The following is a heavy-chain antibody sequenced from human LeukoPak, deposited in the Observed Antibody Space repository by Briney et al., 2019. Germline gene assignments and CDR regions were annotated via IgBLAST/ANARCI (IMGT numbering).Heavy chain of an antibody. D-gene: IGHD2-2*02. Sequence: GGSLRLSCAASGFTFSSYGMHWVRQAPGKGLEWVAVISYDGSNEYYADSVKGRFTISRDNSKNTLYLQMNSLRAEDTAVYYCAKSRYCSSTSCYRPLDYWGQGTLVTVSS. CDR1: GFTFSSYG. V-gene: IGHV3-30*18. CDR2: ISYDGSNE. J-gene: IGHJ4*02. CDR3: AKSRYCSSTSCYRPLDY.